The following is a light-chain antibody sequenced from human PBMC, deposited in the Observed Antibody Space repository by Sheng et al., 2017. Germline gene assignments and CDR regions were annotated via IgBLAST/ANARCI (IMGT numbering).Light chain of an antibody. CDR2: KAS. Sequence: DIQMTQSPSTLSPSVGDRVTITCRASQSISTWLAWYQQKAGKVPKLLIYKASNLESGVPSRFSGSGSGTGFTLTISSLQPEDFATYYCQQTYSTPRTFGQGTNVEI. CDR1: QSISTW. J-gene: IGKJ1*01. V-gene: IGKV1-5*03. CDR3: QQTYSTPRT.